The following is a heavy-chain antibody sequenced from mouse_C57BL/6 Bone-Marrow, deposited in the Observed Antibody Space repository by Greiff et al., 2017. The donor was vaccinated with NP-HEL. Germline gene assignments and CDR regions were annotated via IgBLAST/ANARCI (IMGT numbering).Heavy chain of an antibody. D-gene: IGHD2-1*01. CDR1: GFTFSDYA. V-gene: IGHV5-17*01. CDR2: ISSGSSTI. CDR3: ARKETVYRAGFAY. J-gene: IGHJ3*01. Sequence: EVKLVESGGGLVKPGGSLKLSCAASGFTFSDYAMHWVRQAPEKGLEWVAYISSGSSTIYYADTVKGRFTISRDNAKNTLFLQMTSLRSEDTAMYYCARKETVYRAGFAYWGQGTLVTVSA.